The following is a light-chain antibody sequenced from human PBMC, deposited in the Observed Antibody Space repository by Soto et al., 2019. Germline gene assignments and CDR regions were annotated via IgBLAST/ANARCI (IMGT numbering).Light chain of an antibody. J-gene: IGKJ1*01. V-gene: IGKV3-20*01. CDR1: QDVLNNY. CDR2: GAS. CDR3: QRYGSSRTWT. Sequence: DIVLPPSQGTMSLSPGERATLFCRALQDVLNNYLAWYQQKPGQAPRLLIYGASSRANGIQDRFSGSGSGTDFTLNISRLEHADFAVYYCQRYGSSRTWTVGPGTQV.